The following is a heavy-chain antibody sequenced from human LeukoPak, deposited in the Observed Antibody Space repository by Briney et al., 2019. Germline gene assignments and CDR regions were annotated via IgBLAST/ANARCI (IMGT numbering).Heavy chain of an antibody. V-gene: IGHV3-21*01. J-gene: IGHJ4*02. CDR2: ISRSSDYI. Sequence: PGGSLRLSCAASGFTFSSYNMNWVRQAPGKGLEWVSSISRSSDYIYYADSVKGRFTISRDNAKNSLYLQMNSLRAEDTAVYYCARARGYGHLTGSYFDYWGQGTLVTVSS. CDR3: ARARGYGHLTGSYFDY. CDR1: GFTFSSYN. D-gene: IGHD3-22*01.